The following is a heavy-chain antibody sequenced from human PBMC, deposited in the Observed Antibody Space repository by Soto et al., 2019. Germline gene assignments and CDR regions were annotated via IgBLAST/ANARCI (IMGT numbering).Heavy chain of an antibody. CDR1: GYTFTTYP. CDR3: ARGLTRVRGLILDAFDM. Sequence: QVQLVQSGAEVKKPGASVKVSCKTSGYTFTTYPMHWVRQAPGQRLEWMGWINAGNGNTKYSQKFQGRVTITRDTSASTAYMELSSLRSEDTAVYYCARGLTRVRGLILDAFDMWGQGTMVTVSS. V-gene: IGHV1-3*01. D-gene: IGHD3-10*01. CDR2: INAGNGNT. J-gene: IGHJ3*02.